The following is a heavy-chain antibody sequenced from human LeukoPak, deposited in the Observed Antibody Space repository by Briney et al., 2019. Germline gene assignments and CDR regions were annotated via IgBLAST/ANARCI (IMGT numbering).Heavy chain of an antibody. CDR1: GGSISSSSYY. CDR2: IYYSGST. V-gene: IGHV4-39*01. Sequence: DPSETLSLTCTVSGGSISSSSYYWAWIRQPPGKGLVWIGSIYYSGSTYYNPSLKSRVTISVDTSKNQFSLKLSSVTAADTAVYYCARRYAFDIWGQGTMVIVSS. CDR3: ARRYAFDI. J-gene: IGHJ3*02.